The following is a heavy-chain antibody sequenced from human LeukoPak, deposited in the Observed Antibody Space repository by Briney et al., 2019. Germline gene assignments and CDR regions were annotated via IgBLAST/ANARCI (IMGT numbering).Heavy chain of an antibody. CDR2: TRNKAISYTT. J-gene: IGHJ4*02. CDR3: VKDLEGGTYAFDF. D-gene: IGHD1-1*01. CDR1: GFTFHDHY. V-gene: IGHV3-72*01. Sequence: GGSARLSCAASGFTFHDHYMVWVRRAPGRGWVWVGRTRNKAISYTTEHAASMKGRFTISRDDSTNSLYLQMNSLKTEDTAVYYCVKDLEGGTYAFDFWGQGTLVTVSS.